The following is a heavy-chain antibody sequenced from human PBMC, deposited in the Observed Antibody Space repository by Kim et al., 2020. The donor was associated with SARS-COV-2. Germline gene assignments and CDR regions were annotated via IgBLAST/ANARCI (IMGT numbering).Heavy chain of an antibody. CDR1: GFTFSSYG. D-gene: IGHD3-10*01. CDR2: IWYDGSNK. J-gene: IGHJ5*02. V-gene: IGHV3-33*01. Sequence: GGSLRLSCAASGFTFSSYGMHWVRQAPGKGLEWVAVIWYDGSNKYYADSVKGRFTISRDNSKNTLYLQMNSLRAEDTAVYYCARAKGSGSYENWFDPWGQGTLVTVSS. CDR3: ARAKGSGSYENWFDP.